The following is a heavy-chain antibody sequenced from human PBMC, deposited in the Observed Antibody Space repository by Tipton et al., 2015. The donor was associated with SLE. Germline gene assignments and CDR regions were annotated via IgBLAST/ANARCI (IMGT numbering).Heavy chain of an antibody. CDR1: GGSISSGSHY. Sequence: TLSLTCTVSGGSISSGSHYWGWIRQSPGKGLEWIGSIYHSGRTYYNPSLKSRVTISMDTSKNQFSLKLSSVTAADTAFYYCARRWDTSTWDYWGQGTLVSVSS. J-gene: IGHJ4*02. CDR2: IYHSGRT. D-gene: IGHD6-13*01. V-gene: IGHV4-39*07. CDR3: ARRWDTSTWDY.